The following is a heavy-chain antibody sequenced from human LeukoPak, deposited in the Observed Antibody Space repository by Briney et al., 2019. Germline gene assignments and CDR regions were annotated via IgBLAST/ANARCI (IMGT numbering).Heavy chain of an antibody. CDR3: ARDYDSSGCFDY. J-gene: IGHJ4*02. CDR1: DFTFSSYT. D-gene: IGHD3-22*01. Sequence: PGGSLRLSCAASDFTFSSYTMNWVRQAPGKGLEWVSSISSSNNYIYYADSVKGRFTISRDNAKNSLYLQMNSLRAEDTAIYYCARDYDSSGCFDYWGQGTLVTVSS. V-gene: IGHV3-21*01. CDR2: ISSSNNYI.